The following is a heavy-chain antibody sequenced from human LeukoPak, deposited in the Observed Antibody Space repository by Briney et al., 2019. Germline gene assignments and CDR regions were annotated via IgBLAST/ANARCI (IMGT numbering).Heavy chain of an antibody. Sequence: SETLSLTCTVSGGSISSSYWSWIRQPPGKGLEWIGYIYYSGNTNYNPSLKSRVTISVDTSKNQFSLKLTSVTAAGTAVYYCARASRGHDYWGQGTLVTVSS. CDR2: IYYSGNT. D-gene: IGHD3-10*01. V-gene: IGHV4-59*01. CDR1: GGSISSSY. J-gene: IGHJ4*02. CDR3: ARASRGHDY.